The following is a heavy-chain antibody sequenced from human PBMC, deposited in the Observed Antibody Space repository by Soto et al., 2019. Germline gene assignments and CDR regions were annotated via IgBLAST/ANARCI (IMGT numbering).Heavy chain of an antibody. CDR3: AKYTTYYYDSSGSRGYYFDY. D-gene: IGHD3-22*01. J-gene: IGHJ4*02. V-gene: IGHV3-23*01. Sequence: GGSLRLSCAASGFTFSSYAMSWVRQAPGKGLEWVSAISGSGGSTYYADSVKGRFTISRDNSKNTLYLQMNSLRAEDTAVYYCAKYTTYYYDSSGSRGYYFDYWGQGTLVTVSS. CDR1: GFTFSSYA. CDR2: ISGSGGST.